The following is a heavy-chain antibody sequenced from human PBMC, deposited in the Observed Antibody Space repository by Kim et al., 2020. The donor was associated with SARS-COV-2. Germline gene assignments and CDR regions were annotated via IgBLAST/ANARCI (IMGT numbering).Heavy chain of an antibody. CDR1: GFTFSSYA. CDR3: AKGSSWYYYYGMDV. V-gene: IGHV3-23*01. D-gene: IGHD6-13*01. Sequence: GGSLRLSCAASGFTFSSYAMSWVRQAPGKGLEWVSGISGSGGSTDYADSVKGRFTISRDNSKNTLYLQMNSLRAEDTAVYYCAKGSSWYYYYGMDVWGQGTTVTVSS. J-gene: IGHJ6*02. CDR2: ISGSGGST.